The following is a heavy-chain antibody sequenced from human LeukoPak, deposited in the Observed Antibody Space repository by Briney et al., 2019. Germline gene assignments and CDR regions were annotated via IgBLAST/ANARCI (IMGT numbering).Heavy chain of an antibody. J-gene: IGHJ4*02. CDR3: AERGSGWYFHN. Sequence: PSGTLSLTCAVSGGSLSSNNWWNWVRPPPGKGLEWIGEIHHSGSTHYNPSLKSRLTISVDKSKNQFSLKLTSVTAADTAVYYCAERGSGWYFHNWGQGTLVTVSS. D-gene: IGHD6-19*01. V-gene: IGHV4-4*02. CDR2: IHHSGST. CDR1: GGSLSSNNW.